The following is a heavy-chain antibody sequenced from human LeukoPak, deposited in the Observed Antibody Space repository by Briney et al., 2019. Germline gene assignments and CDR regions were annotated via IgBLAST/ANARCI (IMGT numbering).Heavy chain of an antibody. J-gene: IGHJ4*02. CDR3: VKAGNRRDFDY. D-gene: IGHD1-14*01. CDR1: GFTFSSYV. CDR2: ISSDGGST. V-gene: IGHV3-64D*06. Sequence: GGSLRLSCSGSGFTFSSYVMQWVRQAPGKGLEYVSGISSDGGSTYYADSVKGRFTISRDNSKNTVYLQMSSLRGEDTAVYYCVKAGNRRDFDYWGQGTLVTVSS.